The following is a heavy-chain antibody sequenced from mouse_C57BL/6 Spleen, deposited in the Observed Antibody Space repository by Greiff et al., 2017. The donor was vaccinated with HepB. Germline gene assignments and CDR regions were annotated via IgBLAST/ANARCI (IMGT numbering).Heavy chain of an antibody. V-gene: IGHV1-66*01. CDR1: GYSFTSYY. CDR2: IYPGSGNT. CDR3: ARRIWDVEEGSFDY. J-gene: IGHJ2*01. Sequence: QVQLQQSGPELVKPGASVKISCKASGYSFTSYYIHWVKQRPGQGLEWIGWIYPGSGNTKYNEKFKGKATLTADTSSSTAYMQLSSLTSEDSAVYYCARRIWDVEEGSFDYWGQGTTLTVSS. D-gene: IGHD4-1*01.